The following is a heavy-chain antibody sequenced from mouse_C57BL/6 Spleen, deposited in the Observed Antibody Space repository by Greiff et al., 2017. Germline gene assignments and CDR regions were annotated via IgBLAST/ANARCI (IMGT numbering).Heavy chain of an antibody. CDR2: IDPSDSET. CDR3: ARHSSGYGAY. V-gene: IGHV1-52*01. J-gene: IGHJ3*01. CDR1: GYTFTSYW. D-gene: IGHD3-2*02. Sequence: QVQLQQPGAELVRPGSSVKLSCKASGYTFTSYWMHWVKQRPIQGLEWIGNIDPSDSETHYNQKFKDKATLTVDKSSSTAYMQLSSLTSEDSAVYYCARHSSGYGAYWGQGTLVTVSA.